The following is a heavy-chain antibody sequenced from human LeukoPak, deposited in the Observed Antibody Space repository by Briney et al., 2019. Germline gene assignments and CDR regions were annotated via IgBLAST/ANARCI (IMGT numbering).Heavy chain of an antibody. CDR1: GFTLSDFY. V-gene: IGHV3-11*04. Sequence: GGSLRLSCVASGFTLSDFYMSWIRQAPGKGPEWVSHISYSFSDIHYADSVKGRFTISRDNAKNSLYLQMNSLRADDTAVYYCAKEVFTGSGGAFDIWGQGTMVTVSS. J-gene: IGHJ3*02. CDR2: ISYSFSDI. D-gene: IGHD1-14*01. CDR3: AKEVFTGSGGAFDI.